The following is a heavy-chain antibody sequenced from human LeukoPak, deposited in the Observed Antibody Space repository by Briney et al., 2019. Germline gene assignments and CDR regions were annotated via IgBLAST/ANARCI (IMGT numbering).Heavy chain of an antibody. Sequence: PGGSLRLSCAASGFTFSSYSMNWVRQAPGKGLEWVSSISSSSSYIYYADSVKGRFTISRDNAKNSLYLQMNSLRAEDTAVYYCAREGEGNYYDSSGYYPEYWGQGTLVTVSS. D-gene: IGHD3-22*01. CDR3: AREGEGNYYDSSGYYPEY. V-gene: IGHV3-21*01. CDR2: ISSSSSYI. J-gene: IGHJ4*02. CDR1: GFTFSSYS.